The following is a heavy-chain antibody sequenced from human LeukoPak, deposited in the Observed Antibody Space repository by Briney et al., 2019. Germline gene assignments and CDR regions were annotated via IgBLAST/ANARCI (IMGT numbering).Heavy chain of an antibody. CDR3: ARARTYYYDSSGYLDV. J-gene: IGHJ6*02. CDR2: INHSGST. Sequence: PSETLSLTCAVYGGSFSGYYWSWIRQPPGKGLEWIGEINHSGSTNYNPSLKSRVTISVDTSKNQFSLKPSSVTAADTAVYYCARARTYYYDSSGYLDVWGQGTTVTVSS. CDR1: GGSFSGYY. V-gene: IGHV4-34*01. D-gene: IGHD3-22*01.